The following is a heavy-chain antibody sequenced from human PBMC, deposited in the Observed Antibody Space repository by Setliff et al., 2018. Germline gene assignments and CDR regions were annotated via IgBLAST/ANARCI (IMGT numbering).Heavy chain of an antibody. J-gene: IGHJ6*03. Sequence: SETLSLTCTVAAGSISTYYWTWIRQPPGKGLEWIGNIYYTGSTNYNPSLKSRVTISVDTSKNQFSLTLSSVTAADSAVYYCAKVIGYSHGYYYHYMDVWGKGTTVTVSS. V-gene: IGHV4-59*08. D-gene: IGHD5-18*01. CDR3: AKVIGYSHGYYYHYMDV. CDR2: IYYTGST. CDR1: AGSISTYY.